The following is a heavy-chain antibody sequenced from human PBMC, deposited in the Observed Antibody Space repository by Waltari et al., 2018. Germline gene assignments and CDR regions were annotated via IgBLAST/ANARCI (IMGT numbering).Heavy chain of an antibody. CDR3: AKDFWSRGYYY. D-gene: IGHD3-22*01. V-gene: IGHV3-23*01. Sequence: EVQLLASGGGLVQPGGSLRLPCAASGFTCSSYAMSWVRKAPGKGLEWVSAISGSGGSTYYADSVKGRFTISRDNSKNTLYLQMNSLRAEDTAVYYCAKDFWSRGYYYWGQGTLVTVSS. CDR2: ISGSGGST. CDR1: GFTCSSYA. J-gene: IGHJ4*02.